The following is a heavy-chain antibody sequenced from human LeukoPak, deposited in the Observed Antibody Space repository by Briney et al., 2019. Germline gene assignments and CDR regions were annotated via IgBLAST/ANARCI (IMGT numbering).Heavy chain of an antibody. V-gene: IGHV1-18*01. CDR1: GYTFTSYG. CDR3: ASPQASGGAFDI. CDR2: ISAYNGNT. Sequence: GASVKVSCKASGYTFTSYGISWVRQAPGQGLEWMGWISAYNGNTNYAQKLQGRVTMTTDTSTSTAYMELSSLRSEDTAVYYCASPQASGGAFDIWGQGTMVTVSS. D-gene: IGHD3-10*01. J-gene: IGHJ3*02.